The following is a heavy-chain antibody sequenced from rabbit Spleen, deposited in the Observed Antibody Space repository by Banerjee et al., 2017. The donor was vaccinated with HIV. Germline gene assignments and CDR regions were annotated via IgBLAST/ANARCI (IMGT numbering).Heavy chain of an antibody. CDR1: GFTLSSYW. CDR2: IAGSTGNA. D-gene: IGHD3-1*01. Sequence: QEQLEESGGDLVKPEGSLTLTCTTSGFTLSSYWLCWVRQAPGKGLEWIGCIAGSTGNAYYASWAKGRFTISKASSTTVTLQMTSLTAADTATYFCARSVNGNSGNGVSLWGPGTLVTVS. CDR3: ARSVNGNSGNGVSL. J-gene: IGHJ4*01. V-gene: IGHV1S45*01.